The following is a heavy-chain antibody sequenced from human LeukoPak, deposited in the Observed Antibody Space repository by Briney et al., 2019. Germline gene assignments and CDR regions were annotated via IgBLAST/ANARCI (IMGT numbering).Heavy chain of an antibody. Sequence: GGSLRLSCAVSGFTSGFTFSDYDMNWVRQAPGKGLELVSYISSSGSTKYYADSVKGRFTISRDNAKNSLYLQMNSLRAEDTAVYYCTTITVAAAFDYWGQGTLVTVSS. CDR3: TTITVAAAFDY. CDR1: GFTSGFTFSDYD. V-gene: IGHV3-48*03. CDR2: ISSSGSTK. D-gene: IGHD6-19*01. J-gene: IGHJ4*02.